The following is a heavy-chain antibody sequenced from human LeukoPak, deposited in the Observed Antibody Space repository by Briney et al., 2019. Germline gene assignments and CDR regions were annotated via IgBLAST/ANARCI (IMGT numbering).Heavy chain of an antibody. CDR2: IRGSGGST. Sequence: PGGSLRLSCAASGFTFSDCAMSWVRQAPGKGLEWVSGIRGSGGSTYYADSVKGRFTISRDNSKNTMYLQMNSLRAEDTAVYYCAKDVVAAPSRFDYWGQGTLVTASS. V-gene: IGHV3-23*01. CDR3: AKDVVAAPSRFDY. J-gene: IGHJ4*02. CDR1: GFTFSDCA. D-gene: IGHD1-26*01.